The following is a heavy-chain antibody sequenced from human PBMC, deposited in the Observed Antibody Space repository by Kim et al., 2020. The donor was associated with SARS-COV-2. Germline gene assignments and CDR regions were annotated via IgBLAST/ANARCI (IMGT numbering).Heavy chain of an antibody. J-gene: IGHJ2*01. CDR3: ARDYYGSGNGFVL. V-gene: IGHV4-39*07. D-gene: IGHD3-10*01. Sequence: SETLSLTCTVSGGSISSSSYYWGWIRQPPGKGLEWIGSVYYSGSSYYNPSLKSRVTISVDTSKKQFSLKLSSVIAADTAGYYCARDYYGSGNGFVLWGRGPRVTVSS. CDR2: VYYSGSS. CDR1: GGSISSSSYY.